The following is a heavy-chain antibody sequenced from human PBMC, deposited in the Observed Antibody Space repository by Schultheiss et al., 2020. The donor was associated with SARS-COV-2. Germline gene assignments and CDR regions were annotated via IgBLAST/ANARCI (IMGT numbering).Heavy chain of an antibody. CDR3: TRNSTSSGWFDP. CDR1: GFSFSGSG. Sequence: GGSLRLSCVTSGFSFSGSGIYWVRQASGKGLEWVGRIRSKARNYATTYAASVKGRFIISRDESRNTSYLQMNSLKIEDTAVYYCTRNSTSSGWFDPWGQGTXXXVSS. D-gene: IGHD5-18*01. J-gene: IGHJ5*02. V-gene: IGHV3-73*01. CDR2: IRSKARNYAT.